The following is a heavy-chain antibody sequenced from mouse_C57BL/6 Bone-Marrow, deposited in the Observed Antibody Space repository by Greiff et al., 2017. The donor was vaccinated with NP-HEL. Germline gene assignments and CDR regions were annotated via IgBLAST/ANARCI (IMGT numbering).Heavy chain of an antibody. Sequence: VQLQQSGAVLMKPGASVKLSCKATGYTFTGYWIDWVKQRPGHGLEWIGEILPASGGPNYNEKFKGKATFTADTSSNTAYMQLSSLTTEDSAVYYCAREICDAFAYWGQGTRVTVSA. CDR1: GYTFTGYW. J-gene: IGHJ3*01. D-gene: IGHD2-13*01. CDR3: AREICDAFAY. V-gene: IGHV1-9*01. CDR2: ILPASGGP.